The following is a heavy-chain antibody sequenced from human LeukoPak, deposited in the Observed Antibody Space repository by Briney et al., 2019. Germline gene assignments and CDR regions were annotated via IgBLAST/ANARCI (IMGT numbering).Heavy chain of an antibody. CDR1: GGTFSTFG. J-gene: IGHJ4*02. D-gene: IGHD3-22*01. CDR2: IIPMSGTV. CDR3: ARDLYRIVVVPHYFDY. Sequence: SVTVSCKGSGGTFSTFGNRWVGQAPGQGLEGKGGIIPMSGTVNNAQKFQGRVTITADKSTGTAYMELSTLRSDDTAVYYCARDLYRIVVVPHYFDYWGQGTLVTVSS. V-gene: IGHV1-69*06.